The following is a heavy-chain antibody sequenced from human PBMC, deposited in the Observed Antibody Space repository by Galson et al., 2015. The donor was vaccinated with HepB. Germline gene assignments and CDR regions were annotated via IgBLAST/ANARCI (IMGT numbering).Heavy chain of an antibody. Sequence: QSGAEVKKPGESQRISCKGSGYSFTSYWIHWVRQMPGKGLEWMGSIDPFDSHTGYSPSFQGHVTISADKSISTAYLQWSSLRASDTAMYYCARSEHYDFWSGYSGFDYWGQGTLVTVSS. CDR2: IDPFDSHT. D-gene: IGHD3-3*01. J-gene: IGHJ4*02. CDR3: ARSEHYDFWSGYSGFDY. CDR1: GYSFTSYW. V-gene: IGHV5-10-1*01.